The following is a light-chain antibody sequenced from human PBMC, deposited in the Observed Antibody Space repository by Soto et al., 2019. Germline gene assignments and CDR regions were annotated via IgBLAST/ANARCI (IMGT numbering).Light chain of an antibody. CDR2: YSN. J-gene: IGLJ1*01. CDR3: AAWNYTLTLYD. CDR1: TSNIGTNA. V-gene: IGLV1-47*01. Sequence: QCVLNQSASASGTPGQRVTISCSGGTSNIGTNAVYWFQLLPGTAPKLLTYYSNHRPSGISDRFSGSKSGTSASLAISGLRPEDVFYYNGAAWNYTLTLYDSATGP.